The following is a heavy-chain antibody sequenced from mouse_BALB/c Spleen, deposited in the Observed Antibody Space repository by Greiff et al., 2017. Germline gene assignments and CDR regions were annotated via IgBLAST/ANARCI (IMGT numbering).Heavy chain of an antibody. D-gene: IGHD2-3*01. CDR2: IYPGNGDT. CDR3: ASDDGDYWYFDV. V-gene: IGHV1-12*01. CDR1: GYTFTSYN. Sequence: VQLQQPGAELVKPGASVKMSCKASGYTFTSYNMHWVKQTPGQGLEWIGAIYPGNGDTSYNQKFKGKATLTADKSSSTAYMQLSSLTSEDSAVSSGASDDGDYWYFDVWGAGTTVTVSS. J-gene: IGHJ1*01.